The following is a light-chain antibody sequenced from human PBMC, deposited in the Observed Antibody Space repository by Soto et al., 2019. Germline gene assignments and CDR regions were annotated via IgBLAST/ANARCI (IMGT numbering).Light chain of an antibody. CDR1: SSDVGGYNL. J-gene: IGLJ2*01. V-gene: IGLV2-23*03. CDR3: CSYAGSSTFVV. Sequence: QSVLTQPAPVSGSPGQSITISCTGTSSDVGGYNLVSWYQRHPGKAPKLMIYEGSKRPSGVSNRFSGSKSGNTASLTISGLQAEDEADYYCCSYAGSSTFVVFGGGTKVTVL. CDR2: EGS.